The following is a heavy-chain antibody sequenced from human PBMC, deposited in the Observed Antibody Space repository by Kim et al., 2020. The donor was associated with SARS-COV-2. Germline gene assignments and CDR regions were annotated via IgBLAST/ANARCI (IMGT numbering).Heavy chain of an antibody. V-gene: IGHV4-39*07. CDR1: GGFISNKNYY. D-gene: IGHD6-19*01. CDR2: IFYSGKT. Sequence: SETLSLTCTVSGGFISNKNYYWDWIRQAPGKGLEWIGRIFYSGKTSYNPSLRSRVTISVDTSKNQFSLKLSSVTAADTAVYYCASIEYSSGPDSLAQDYYGMDVWGQGTTVTVSS. J-gene: IGHJ6*02. CDR3: ASIEYSSGPDSLAQDYYGMDV.